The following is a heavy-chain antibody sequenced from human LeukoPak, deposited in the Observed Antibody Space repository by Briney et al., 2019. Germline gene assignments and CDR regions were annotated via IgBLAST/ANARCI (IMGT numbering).Heavy chain of an antibody. CDR1: GGSISGYY. CDR2: IYYTGST. J-gene: IGHJ4*02. V-gene: IGHV4-59*01. CDR3: AREGSGFPFDY. Sequence: SETLSLTCTVSGGSISGYYWSWIRQPPGKGLEWIGYIYYTGSTNYNPSLKSRVTISVDTSENQFSLKLSSMTAADTAVYYCAREGSGFPFDYRGQGTLVTVSS. D-gene: IGHD3-10*01.